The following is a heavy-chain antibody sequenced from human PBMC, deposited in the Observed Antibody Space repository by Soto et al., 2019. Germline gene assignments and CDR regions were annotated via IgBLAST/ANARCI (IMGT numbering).Heavy chain of an antibody. J-gene: IGHJ5*02. CDR3: ARSSGGNFGIIIEGSNWFDP. V-gene: IGHV1-46*01. Sequence: ASVKVSCKAPGDTFTSYYLNWVRQAPGQGLEWMGVVNPHGGSTKYAQKFQGRITMTRDTSRSTVYMELSSLRSDDTAIYYCARSSGGNFGIIIEGSNWFDPWGQGTLVTVSS. CDR1: GDTFTSYY. D-gene: IGHD3-3*01. CDR2: VNPHGGST.